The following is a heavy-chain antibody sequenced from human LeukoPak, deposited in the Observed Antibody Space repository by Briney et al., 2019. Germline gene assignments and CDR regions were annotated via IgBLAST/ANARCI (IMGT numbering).Heavy chain of an antibody. J-gene: IGHJ5*02. Sequence: GGSLRLSCAASGFTFSDYYMSWIRQAPGKGLEWVSYISSSGSTIYYADSVKGRFTISRDNAKNSLYLQMNSLGAEDTAVYYCARYCSSTSCYLYRWFDPWGQGTLVTVSS. V-gene: IGHV3-11*01. CDR3: ARYCSSTSCYLYRWFDP. CDR2: ISSSGSTI. D-gene: IGHD2-2*01. CDR1: GFTFSDYY.